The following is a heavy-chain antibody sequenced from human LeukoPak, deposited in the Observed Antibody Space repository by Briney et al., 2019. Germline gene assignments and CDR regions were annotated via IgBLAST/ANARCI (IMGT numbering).Heavy chain of an antibody. Sequence: GGSLRLSCAASGFTFDDYAMHWVRQAPGKGLEWVSCIGWNSGSTGHADSVKGRFTISRDNAKNYLYLQMNSLRAEDTALYYCAKDMSPDGSNWYIFDSWGQGTLVTVSS. J-gene: IGHJ4*02. CDR1: GFTFDDYA. CDR2: IGWNSGST. V-gene: IGHV3-9*01. D-gene: IGHD6-13*01. CDR3: AKDMSPDGSNWYIFDS.